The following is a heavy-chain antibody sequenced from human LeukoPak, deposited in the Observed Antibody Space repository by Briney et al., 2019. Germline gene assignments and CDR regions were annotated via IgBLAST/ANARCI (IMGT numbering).Heavy chain of an antibody. CDR3: ARDINVDTAMTSDYGMDV. CDR2: TVGGGDGT. V-gene: IGHV3-23*01. D-gene: IGHD5-18*01. CDR1: GFTFSSTS. J-gene: IGHJ6*02. Sequence: PGGSLRLSCAASGFTFSSTSMSWVRQAPGKGLEWVAVTVGGGDGTYYADSVKGRFTISRDNAKNSLYLQMNSLRAEDTAVYYCARDINVDTAMTSDYGMDVWGQGTTVTVSS.